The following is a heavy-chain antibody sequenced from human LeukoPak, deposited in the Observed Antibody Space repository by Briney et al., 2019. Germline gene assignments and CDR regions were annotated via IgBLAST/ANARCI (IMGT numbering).Heavy chain of an antibody. V-gene: IGHV3-48*04. Sequence: GGSLRLPCAASTFTFSSYSMNWVRQAPGKGLEWVSYISSSGSTIYYADSVKGRFTISKDNAKNSLYLQMNSLRAEDTAVYYCAELGITMIGGVWGKGTTVTISS. CDR2: ISSSGSTI. CDR1: TFTFSSYS. D-gene: IGHD3-10*02. CDR3: AELGITMIGGV. J-gene: IGHJ6*04.